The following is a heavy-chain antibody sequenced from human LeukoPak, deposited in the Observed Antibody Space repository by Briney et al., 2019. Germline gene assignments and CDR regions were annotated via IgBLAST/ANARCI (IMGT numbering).Heavy chain of an antibody. CDR2: INWNGYCT. CDR1: GFTFDDYG. Sequence: PGGSLRLSCAASGFTFDDYGTSWVRQAPGKGLAWVSGINWNGYCTRYADSVKGRFTISRENAKNSLYLHMNSLRAEDTALYYCARDLAVAGPLYYYYYYMDVWGKGTTVTVSS. V-gene: IGHV3-20*04. J-gene: IGHJ6*03. CDR3: ARDLAVAGPLYYYYYYMDV. D-gene: IGHD6-19*01.